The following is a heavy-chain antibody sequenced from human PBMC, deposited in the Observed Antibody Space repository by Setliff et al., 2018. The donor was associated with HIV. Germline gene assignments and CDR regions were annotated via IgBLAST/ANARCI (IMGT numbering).Heavy chain of an antibody. CDR1: DDSITGYY. CDR2: IFESGGT. J-gene: IGHJ4*02. Sequence: SETLSLTCTVSDDSITGYYWSWIRQSPGKGLQCIGYIFESGGTNYNPSLRGRVTISMDTSKRQFSLTLTSVTAADTAVYYCARTARVFDFWGQGILVTVSS. CDR3: ARTARVFDF. V-gene: IGHV4-4*09.